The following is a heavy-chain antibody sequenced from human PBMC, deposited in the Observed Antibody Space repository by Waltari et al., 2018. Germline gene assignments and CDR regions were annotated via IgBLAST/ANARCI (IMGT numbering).Heavy chain of an antibody. CDR3: ASGFRGQWEVLGY. D-gene: IGHD1-26*01. CDR1: GDTSSSYA. CDR2: IIPILNIV. V-gene: IGHV1-69*10. Sequence: QVQLVQSGAEVKKPGSSVKVSCKASGDTSSSYAISWVRQAPGQGLEWMGGIIPILNIVNYGQKFQGRVTVTADKSASTAYMELSSLRSEDTAVYYCASGFRGQWEVLGYWGQGTLVTVSS. J-gene: IGHJ4*02.